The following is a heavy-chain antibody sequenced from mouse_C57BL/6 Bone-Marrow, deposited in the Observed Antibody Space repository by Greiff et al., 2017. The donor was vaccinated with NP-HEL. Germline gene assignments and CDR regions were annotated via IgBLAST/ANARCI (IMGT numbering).Heavy chain of an antibody. Sequence: VKLVESGPGLVAPSQSLSITCTVSGFSLTSYGVHWVRQPPGKGLEWLVVIWSDGSTTYNLALNSRLGISHDTSKSQVFLKMNSLQTDDTAMYYCARHDGSSEGAMDYWGQGTSVTVSS. J-gene: IGHJ4*01. V-gene: IGHV2-6-1*01. D-gene: IGHD1-1*01. CDR3: ARHDGSSEGAMDY. CDR1: GFSLTSYG. CDR2: IWSDGST.